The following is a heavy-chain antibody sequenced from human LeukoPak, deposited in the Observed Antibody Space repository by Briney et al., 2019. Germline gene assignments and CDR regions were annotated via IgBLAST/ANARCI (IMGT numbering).Heavy chain of an antibody. CDR2: ISSSSSTI. CDR1: GFTFSDYY. Sequence: GGSLRLSCAASGFTFSDYYMSWIRQAPGKGLEWVSYISSSSSTIYYADSVKGRFTISRDNAKNSLYLQMNSLKAEYTAVYYFARDHSGWRQNWFDPWGQGTLVTVSS. CDR3: ARDHSGWRQNWFDP. D-gene: IGHD6-19*01. V-gene: IGHV3-11*04. J-gene: IGHJ5*02.